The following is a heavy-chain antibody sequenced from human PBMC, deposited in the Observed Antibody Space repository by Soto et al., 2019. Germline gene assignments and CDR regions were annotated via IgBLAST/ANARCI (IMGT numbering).Heavy chain of an antibody. CDR2: IYYSGST. D-gene: IGHD3-22*01. J-gene: IGHJ3*02. CDR1: GASISSYY. Sequence: ETLSLACPVSGASISSYYWSWIRQPPGKGLEWIGYIYYSGSTNYNPSLKSRVTISVDTSKNQFSLKLSSVTAADTAVYYCARDPKDYHDSSATLDAFDIWGQGTMVTV. CDR3: ARDPKDYHDSSATLDAFDI. V-gene: IGHV4-59*01.